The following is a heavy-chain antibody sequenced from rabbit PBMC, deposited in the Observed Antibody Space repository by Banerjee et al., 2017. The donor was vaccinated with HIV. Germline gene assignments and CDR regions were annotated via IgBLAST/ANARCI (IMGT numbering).Heavy chain of an antibody. CDR3: ARPTYSGGWGGDL. CDR1: GFSFNSNYG. CDR2: INTGSSGST. D-gene: IGHD4-1*01. Sequence: QEQLVESGGGLVQPEGSLTLTCTASGFSFNSNYGMSWVRQAPGKGLEWIACINTGSSGSTYYASWAKGRFTITKTSSTTVTLQMTSLTAADTATYFCARPTYSGGWGGDLWGPGTLVTVS. V-gene: IGHV1S45*01. J-gene: IGHJ4*01.